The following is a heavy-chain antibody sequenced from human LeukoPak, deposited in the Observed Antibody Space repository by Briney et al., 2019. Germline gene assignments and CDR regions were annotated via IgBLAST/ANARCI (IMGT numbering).Heavy chain of an antibody. CDR3: AREVVGTFDY. V-gene: IGHV1-2*02. Sequence: AASVKVSCKASGYTFTGYYMHWVRQAPGQGLEWMAWINPNSGGTYYAQNFHDRITMTRDTSISTAYMELSRLRSEDTAVYYCAREVVGTFDYWGQGTLVTVSS. CDR2: INPNSGGT. CDR1: GYTFTGYY. D-gene: IGHD6-19*01. J-gene: IGHJ4*02.